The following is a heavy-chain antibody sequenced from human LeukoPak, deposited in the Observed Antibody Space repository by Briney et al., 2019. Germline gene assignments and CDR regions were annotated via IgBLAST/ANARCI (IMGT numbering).Heavy chain of an antibody. CDR2: IYYSGST. CDR1: GGSISSGGYY. J-gene: IGHJ4*02. V-gene: IGHV4-31*03. CDR3: ARRSSSWYSKIDS. Sequence: SQTLSLTCTVSGGSISSGGYYWSWIRQHPGKGLEWIGYIYYSGSTYYNPSLKSRVTISEDTSKNQFSLKLSSVTAADTAVYYCARRSSSWYSKIDSWGQGTLVTVSS. D-gene: IGHD6-13*01.